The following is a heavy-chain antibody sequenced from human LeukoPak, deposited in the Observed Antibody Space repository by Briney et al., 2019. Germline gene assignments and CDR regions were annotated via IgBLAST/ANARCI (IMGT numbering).Heavy chain of an antibody. D-gene: IGHD2-15*01. J-gene: IGHJ4*02. CDR2: LSGSGSIT. CDR1: GFTFSSYA. Sequence: GGSLRLSCAASGFTFSSYAMSWVRQAPGKGLEWVSGLSGSGSITYYADSVKGRFTISRDNSKNTLYLQMNSLRAEDTAVYYCAKDRTSSGGYFDYWGQGTLVTVSS. V-gene: IGHV3-23*01. CDR3: AKDRTSSGGYFDY.